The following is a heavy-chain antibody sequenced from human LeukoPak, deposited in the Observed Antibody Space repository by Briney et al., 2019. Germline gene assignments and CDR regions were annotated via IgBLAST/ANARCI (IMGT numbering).Heavy chain of an antibody. CDR3: ATAYQLPPYYYYMDV. Sequence: ASVKVSCKVSGYTLTELSMHWVRQAPGKGLEWMGGFDPEDGETIYAQKFQGRVTMTEDTSTDTAYMELSSLKSEDTAVYYCATAYQLPPYYYYMDVWGKGTTVTVSS. CDR1: GYTLTELS. CDR2: FDPEDGET. V-gene: IGHV1-24*01. D-gene: IGHD2-2*01. J-gene: IGHJ6*03.